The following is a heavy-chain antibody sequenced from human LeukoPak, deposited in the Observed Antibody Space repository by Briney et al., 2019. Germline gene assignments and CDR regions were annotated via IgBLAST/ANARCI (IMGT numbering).Heavy chain of an antibody. Sequence: GASVKVSCKASGYTFTTYSMHWVRQAPGQGLEWMAIINLSGGSTDYTQKFQGRVTMTRDTSTSTVYMELSSLRSEDTAVYYCVRHNHMDVWGLGTTVTVSS. J-gene: IGHJ6*02. V-gene: IGHV1-46*01. CDR2: INLSGGST. CDR3: VRHNHMDV. CDR1: GYTFTTYS.